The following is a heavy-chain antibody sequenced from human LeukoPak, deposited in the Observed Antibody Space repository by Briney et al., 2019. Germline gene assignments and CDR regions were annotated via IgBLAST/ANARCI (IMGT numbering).Heavy chain of an antibody. J-gene: IGHJ4*02. CDR2: IYPSGRT. Sequence: PSETLSLTCTVSGGSISSYYWSWIRQPAGKGLEWIGRIYPSGRTNYNPSLKSRVTMSVDTSTNQFSLKLRFVTAADTAVYYCVRDGRRGSDFSGYFDYWGQGTLVTVSS. CDR3: VRDGRRGSDFSGYFDY. V-gene: IGHV4-4*07. CDR1: GGSISSYY. D-gene: IGHD3-16*01.